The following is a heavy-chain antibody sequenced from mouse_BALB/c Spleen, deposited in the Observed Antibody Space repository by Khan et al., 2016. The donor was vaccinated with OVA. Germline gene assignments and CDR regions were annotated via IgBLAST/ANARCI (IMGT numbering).Heavy chain of an antibody. CDR2: IIPTNDYT. V-gene: IGHV1-4*01. J-gene: IGHJ3*01. CDR1: GYTFPTYT. D-gene: IGHD2-14*01. Sequence: QIQLVQSGAELARPGASVKMSFKASGYTFPTYTIHWVKQRPGQGLEWIGYIIPTNDYTNYNQKFKDRATLTADKSSSTAYMQLSSLTSEDSALYYGAREGAYYRSDGWFAYWGQGTLVTVSA. CDR3: AREGAYYRSDGWFAY.